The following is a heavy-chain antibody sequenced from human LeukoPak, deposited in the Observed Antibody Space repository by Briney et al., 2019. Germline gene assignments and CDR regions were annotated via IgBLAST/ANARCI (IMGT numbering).Heavy chain of an antibody. V-gene: IGHV3-30*18. CDR1: GFTFDSYG. CDR3: AKNRTYDYGTYDAFDI. CDR2: ISYDGSNK. J-gene: IGHJ3*02. D-gene: IGHD4-17*01. Sequence: GGSLRLSCAASGFTFDSYGMHWVRQAPGKGLEWVAVISYDGSNKYYVDSVKGRFTISRDNSKNTLYLQMNSLRPEDTAVYYCAKNRTYDYGTYDAFDIWGPGTMVTVSS.